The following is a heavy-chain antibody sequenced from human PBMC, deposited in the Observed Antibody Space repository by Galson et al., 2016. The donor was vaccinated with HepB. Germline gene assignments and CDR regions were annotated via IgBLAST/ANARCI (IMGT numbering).Heavy chain of an antibody. V-gene: IGHV3-23*01. CDR3: ARRRGGSWGDFDS. CDR1: GFAFSNYA. CDR2: ITGGGTAT. J-gene: IGHJ4*02. Sequence: SLRLSCAASGFAFSNYAMAWVRQVPGKGLEWVAAITGGGTATDYAAFVRGRFIIFRDNSMNTVHLQMTRPSVDDTAFYYCARRRGGSWGDFDSWGQGVLVTVAS. D-gene: IGHD6-13*01.